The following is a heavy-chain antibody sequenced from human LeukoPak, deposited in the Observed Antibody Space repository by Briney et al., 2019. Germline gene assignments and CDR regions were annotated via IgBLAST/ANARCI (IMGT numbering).Heavy chain of an antibody. Sequence: ASVKVSCKTSGYTFISHDINWVRQATGQGLEWMGWMDPNSGNTGYAQRYQGRVTLTRSTSLSEAYMELNSLKTEDTAVYYCITGFSAAAHDGYWGQGTLVTVSS. CDR2: MDPNSGNT. CDR3: ITGFSAAAHDGY. D-gene: IGHD2-15*01. V-gene: IGHV1-8*01. CDR1: GYTFISHD. J-gene: IGHJ4*02.